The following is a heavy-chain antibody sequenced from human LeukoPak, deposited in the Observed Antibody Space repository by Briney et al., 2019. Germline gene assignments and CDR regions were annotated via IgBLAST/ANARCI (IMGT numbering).Heavy chain of an antibody. D-gene: IGHD6-19*01. CDR1: GGTFSSYA. Sequence: SVRVSCKASGGTFSSYAISWVRQAPGQGLEWMGRIIPIFGIANYAQKFQGRVTTTADKSTSTAYMEPSSLRSEDTAVYYCARLPGYSSGWSEDYWGQGTLVTVSS. CDR3: ARLPGYSSGWSEDY. J-gene: IGHJ4*02. V-gene: IGHV1-69*04. CDR2: IIPIFGIA.